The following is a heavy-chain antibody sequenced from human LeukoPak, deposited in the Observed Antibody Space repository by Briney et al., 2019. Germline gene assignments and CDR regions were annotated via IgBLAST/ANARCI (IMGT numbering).Heavy chain of an antibody. V-gene: IGHV4-59*12. CDR2: IYDSGST. D-gene: IGHD2-15*01. J-gene: IGHJ3*02. CDR3: AREYCSGGSCQKYDAFDI. CDR1: GGSISSFY. Sequence: PSETLSLTCTVSGGSISSFYWNWIRQPPGKGLEWIGYIYDSGSTNYNPSLKSRVTISVDTSKKQFSLKLSSVTAADTAVYYCAREYCSGGSCQKYDAFDIWGQGTMVTVPS.